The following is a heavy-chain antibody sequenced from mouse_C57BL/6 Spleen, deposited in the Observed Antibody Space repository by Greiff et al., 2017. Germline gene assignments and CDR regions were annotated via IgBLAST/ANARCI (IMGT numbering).Heavy chain of an antibody. Sequence: LVESGAELVRPGASVKLSCTASGFNIKDDYMHWVKQRPEQGLEWIGWIDPENGDTEYASKFQGKATITADTSSNTAYLQLSSLTSEDTAVYYCTTGITTVVEDYWGQGTTLTVSS. CDR3: TTGITTVVEDY. D-gene: IGHD1-1*01. J-gene: IGHJ2*01. CDR2: IDPENGDT. V-gene: IGHV14-4*01. CDR1: GFNIKDDY.